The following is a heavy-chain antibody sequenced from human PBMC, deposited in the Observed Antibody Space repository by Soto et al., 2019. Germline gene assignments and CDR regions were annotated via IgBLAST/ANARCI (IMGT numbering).Heavy chain of an antibody. V-gene: IGHV4-34*01. CDR2: INHSGST. Sequence: SATLSLTCAVSGGSISSGGYSWSWLRQPPGKGLEWIGEINHSGSTNYNPSLKSRVTISVDTSKNQFSLKLSSVTAADTAVYYCARDAGIASLGWFDPWGQGTLVTVSS. J-gene: IGHJ5*02. D-gene: IGHD6-13*01. CDR1: GGSISSGGYS. CDR3: ARDAGIASLGWFDP.